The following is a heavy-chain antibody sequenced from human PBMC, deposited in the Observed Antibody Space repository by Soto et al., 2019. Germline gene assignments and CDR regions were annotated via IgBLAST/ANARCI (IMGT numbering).Heavy chain of an antibody. CDR2: ISSSGSTI. CDR1: GFTFSDYY. Sequence: GGSLRLSCAASGFTFSDYYMSWIPQAPGKGLEWVSYISSSGSTIYYADSVKGRFTISRDNAKNSLYLQMNSLRAEDTAVYYCARGRSDGYTSFDYWGQGTLVTVSS. D-gene: IGHD5-12*01. CDR3: ARGRSDGYTSFDY. V-gene: IGHV3-11*01. J-gene: IGHJ4*02.